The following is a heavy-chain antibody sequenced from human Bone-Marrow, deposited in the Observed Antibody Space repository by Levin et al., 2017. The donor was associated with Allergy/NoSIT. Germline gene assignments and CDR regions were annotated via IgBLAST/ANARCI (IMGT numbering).Heavy chain of an antibody. CDR2: ISSSGSTI. D-gene: IGHD5-12*01. Sequence: GGSLRLSCAASGFTFSSYEMNWVRQAPGKGLEWVSYISSSGSTIYYADSVKGRFTISRDNAKNSLYLQMNSLRAEDTAVYYCARVEVATNPSKAFDIWGQGTMVTVSS. V-gene: IGHV3-48*03. CDR1: GFTFSSYE. CDR3: ARVEVATNPSKAFDI. J-gene: IGHJ3*02.